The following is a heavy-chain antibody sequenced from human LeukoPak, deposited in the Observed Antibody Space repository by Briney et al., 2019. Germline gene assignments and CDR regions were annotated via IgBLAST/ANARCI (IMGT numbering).Heavy chain of an antibody. CDR2: ISSSGSTI. D-gene: IGHD4-17*01. V-gene: IGHV3-48*03. CDR1: GFTFSSYE. J-gene: IGHJ6*03. CDR3: ARDPYGDYSSAYYYYYMDV. Sequence: GGSLRLSCAASGFTFSSYEMNWVRQAPGKGLEWVSYISSSGSTIYYADSVKGRFTISRDNAKNSLYLQMNSLRAEDTAVYYCARDPYGDYSSAYYYYYMDVWGKGTTVTVSS.